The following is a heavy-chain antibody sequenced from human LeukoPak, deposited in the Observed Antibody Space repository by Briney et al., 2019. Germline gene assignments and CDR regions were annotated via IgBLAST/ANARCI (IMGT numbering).Heavy chain of an antibody. D-gene: IGHD1-1*01. Sequence: GGSLTLSCAASGFTFNTYWMTWVRQAPGKGLEWVANIKQDGSEKNYVDSVKGRFTISRDNAKNSLFLQMNSLRVEDTAVYYCARDGYNWNDLDYWGQGTLVTVSS. CDR3: ARDGYNWNDLDY. V-gene: IGHV3-7*01. J-gene: IGHJ4*02. CDR1: GFTFNTYW. CDR2: IKQDGSEK.